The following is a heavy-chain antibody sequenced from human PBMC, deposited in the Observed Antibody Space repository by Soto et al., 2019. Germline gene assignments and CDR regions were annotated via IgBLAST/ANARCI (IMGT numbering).Heavy chain of an antibody. CDR2: IIPILGIA. CDR3: ARAPYYYDSSGYYYVFDY. V-gene: IGHV1-69*02. D-gene: IGHD3-22*01. J-gene: IGHJ4*02. CDR1: GGTFSSYT. Sequence: QVQLVQSGAEVKKPGSSVKVSCKASGGTFSSYTISWVRQAPGQGLEWMGRIIPILGIANYAQKFQGRVTITADXXTXTXXMELSSLRSEDTAVYYCARAPYYYDSSGYYYVFDYWGQGTLVTVSS.